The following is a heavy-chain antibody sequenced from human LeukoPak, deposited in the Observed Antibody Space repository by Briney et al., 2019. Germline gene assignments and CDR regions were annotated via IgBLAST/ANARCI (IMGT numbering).Heavy chain of an antibody. Sequence: PGGSLRLSCAASEFTFSSYSMIWVRQAPGKGLEWVSYISSSSGTIYYADSVKGRFTISRDNAQNSLSLQMNSLRVDDTAVYYCATNPRYYYYYMDVWGKGTTVTVSS. CDR1: EFTFSSYS. V-gene: IGHV3-48*01. D-gene: IGHD1-14*01. CDR3: ATNPRYYYYYMDV. CDR2: ISSSSGTI. J-gene: IGHJ6*03.